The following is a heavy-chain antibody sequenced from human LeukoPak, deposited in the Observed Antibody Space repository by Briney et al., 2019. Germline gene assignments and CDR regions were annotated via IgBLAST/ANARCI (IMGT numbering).Heavy chain of an antibody. CDR1: GDIVSNNSAS. CDR3: ARAVAGGRYFDL. Sequence: SQTLSLTCAISGDIVSNNSASWTWIRQSPSRGLEWLGRTYFMSEWSNTYAPSMTSRITINADTSKNQFSLQLNSVTPEDTAVYFCARAVAGGRYFDLWGRGTLVTVSS. CDR2: TYFMSEWSN. V-gene: IGHV6-1*01. J-gene: IGHJ2*01. D-gene: IGHD4-23*01.